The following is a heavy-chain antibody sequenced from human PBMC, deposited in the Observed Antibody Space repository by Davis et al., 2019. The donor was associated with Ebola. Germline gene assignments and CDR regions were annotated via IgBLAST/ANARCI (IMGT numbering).Heavy chain of an antibody. CDR1: GYTFTGYY. V-gene: IGHV1-2*02. D-gene: IGHD3-22*01. Sequence: ASVKVSCKASGYTFTGYYMHWVRQAPGQGLEWMGWINPNSGGTNYAQKFQGRVTMTRDTSISTAYMELSRLRSDDTAVYYCARVGSSGTKYYFDYWGQGTLVTVSS. J-gene: IGHJ4*02. CDR3: ARVGSSGTKYYFDY. CDR2: INPNSGGT.